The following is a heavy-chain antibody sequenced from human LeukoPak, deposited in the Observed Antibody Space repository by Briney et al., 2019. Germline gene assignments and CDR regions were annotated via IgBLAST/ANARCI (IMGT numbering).Heavy chain of an antibody. CDR1: GFTFSDYY. Sequence: GGSLRLSCAASGFTFSDYYMSWIRQAPGKGLEWVSYISSSGSTIYYADSVKGRFTISRDNAKNSLYLQMNGLRAEDTAVYYCARDYRDYDSSGYYFYWGQGTLVTVSS. V-gene: IGHV3-11*04. J-gene: IGHJ4*02. CDR2: ISSSGSTI. CDR3: ARDYRDYDSSGYYFY. D-gene: IGHD3-22*01.